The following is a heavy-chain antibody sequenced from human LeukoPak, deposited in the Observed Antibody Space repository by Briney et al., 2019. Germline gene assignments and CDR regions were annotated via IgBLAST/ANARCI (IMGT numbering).Heavy chain of an antibody. D-gene: IGHD2-15*01. V-gene: IGHV3-21*01. Sequence: GGSLRLSCAASGFIFSSYSLNWVRQAPGKGLEWVSSISSSSTYIYCADSVKGRFTISRDNAKNSLYLQMNSLRAEDTAVYYCARGQDYNWFDPWGQGTLVTVSS. CDR3: ARGQDYNWFDP. CDR2: ISSSSTYI. CDR1: GFIFSSYS. J-gene: IGHJ5*02.